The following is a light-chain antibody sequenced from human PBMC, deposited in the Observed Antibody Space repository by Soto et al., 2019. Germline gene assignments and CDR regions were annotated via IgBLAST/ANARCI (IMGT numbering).Light chain of an antibody. Sequence: DIQMTQSPSSLSASVGDRVTITCRASQNINKYVNWYQQKPGKAPKLLIYAASTLQSGVPSRFSGRATGTDFTLTISSLQPEDFATYFWQQSYSPPHTFGQGTKLEIK. CDR3: QQSYSPPHT. V-gene: IGKV1-39*01. CDR1: QNINKY. CDR2: AAS. J-gene: IGKJ2*01.